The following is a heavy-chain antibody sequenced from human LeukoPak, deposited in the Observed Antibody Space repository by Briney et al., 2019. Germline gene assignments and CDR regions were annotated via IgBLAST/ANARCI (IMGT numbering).Heavy chain of an antibody. J-gene: IGHJ4*02. V-gene: IGHV3-15*01. CDR1: GFTFNNAW. Sequence: GGSLRLSCAASGFTFNNAWMSWVRQAPGKGLEWVGRIKSKTDGGTADYVAPVKGRFTISRDNAKNTVYLEMNSLKIEDTAVYFCTTGGSWYDPGHWGQGTLVTVSS. CDR3: TTGGSWYDPGH. CDR2: IKSKTDGGTA. D-gene: IGHD6-13*01.